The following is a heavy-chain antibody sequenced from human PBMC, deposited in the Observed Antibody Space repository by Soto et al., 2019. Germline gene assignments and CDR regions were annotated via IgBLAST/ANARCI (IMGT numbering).Heavy chain of an antibody. Sequence: GGSLRLSCAASGFTFSSYAMSWVRQAPGKGLEWVSAISGSGGSTYYADSVKGRFTISRDNSKNTLYLQMNSLRAEDTAVYYCAKDRNIVVVPAAHLNWFDPWGQGTLVTVSS. J-gene: IGHJ5*02. V-gene: IGHV3-23*01. CDR1: GFTFSSYA. CDR2: ISGSGGST. CDR3: AKDRNIVVVPAAHLNWFDP. D-gene: IGHD2-2*01.